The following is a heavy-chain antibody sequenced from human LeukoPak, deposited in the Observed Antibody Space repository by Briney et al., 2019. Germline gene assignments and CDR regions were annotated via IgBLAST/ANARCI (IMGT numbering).Heavy chain of an antibody. CDR3: ANLIGGDFAFDV. V-gene: IGHV5-51*01. D-gene: IGHD2-21*02. J-gene: IGHJ3*01. Sequence: GESLKISCEGSGHSFTSYWIGWVRQMPGKDLEWMGTIYPGDSETRYSPSFQGQVTISVDKFISTAYLQWSSLKASDTAMYYCANLIGGDFAFDVWGQGTMVTVSS. CDR1: GHSFTSYW. CDR2: IYPGDSET.